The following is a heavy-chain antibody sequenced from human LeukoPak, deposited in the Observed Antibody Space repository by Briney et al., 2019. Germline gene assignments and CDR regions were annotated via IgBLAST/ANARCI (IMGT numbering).Heavy chain of an antibody. CDR3: ARGGTSGYSSTRHFWGGNYYFDY. J-gene: IGHJ4*02. CDR2: INQDGREK. V-gene: IGHV3-7*01. Sequence: GGSLRLSCGASGFTFDDYWMSWVRQAPGQGLEWVANINQDGREKYYLDSANGRFTISRDNARNSLYLQVNSLRAEDTAVYYCARGGTSGYSSTRHFWGGNYYFDYWGQGSLVTVSS. D-gene: IGHD2-2*01. CDR1: GFTFDDYW.